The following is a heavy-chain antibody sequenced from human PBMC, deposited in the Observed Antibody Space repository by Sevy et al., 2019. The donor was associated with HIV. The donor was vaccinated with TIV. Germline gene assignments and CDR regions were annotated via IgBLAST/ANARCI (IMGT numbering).Heavy chain of an antibody. CDR1: GFTFGDYA. J-gene: IGHJ4*02. CDR2: IRSKAYGGTT. D-gene: IGHD5-12*01. CDR3: TRGGVGMATIYFDY. V-gene: IGHV3-49*03. Sequence: GGSLRLSCTASGFTFGDYAMSWFRQAPGKGLEWVGFIRSKAYGGTTEHAASVKGRFTISREDSKSIAYLQMNSLKTEDTAVYYCTRGGVGMATIYFDYWGQGTLVTVSS.